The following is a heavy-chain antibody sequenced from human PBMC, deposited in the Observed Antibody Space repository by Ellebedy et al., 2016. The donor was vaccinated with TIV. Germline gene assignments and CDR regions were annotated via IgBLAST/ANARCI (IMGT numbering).Heavy chain of an antibody. D-gene: IGHD3-10*01. CDR3: ATRGARYYSYGMDV. CDR1: GYTFTTYA. CDR2: INAGNGNT. J-gene: IGHJ6*02. V-gene: IGHV1-3*01. Sequence: ASVKVSXKASGYTFTTYAIHWVRQAPGQRLEWMGWINAGNGNTKYSQKFQGRVTITRDTSASTAYMELSRLRSDDTAVYYCATRGARYYSYGMDVWGQGTTVTVSS.